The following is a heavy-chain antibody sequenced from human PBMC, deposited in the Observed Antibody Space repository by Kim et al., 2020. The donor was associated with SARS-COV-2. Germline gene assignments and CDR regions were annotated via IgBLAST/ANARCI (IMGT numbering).Heavy chain of an antibody. CDR3: TRAPGTTLASWDAFD. D-gene: IGHD1-1*01. J-gene: IGHJ3*02. V-gene: IGHV3-73*01. CDR1: GFTFSDSA. Sequence: GGSLRLSCGASGFTFSDSAMHWVRRASGKGLEWVARIRSKANGYATAHTASVRGTFTISRDDSTHTPYLQMNSLKTEDTAVYYCTRAPGTTLASWDAFD. CDR2: IRSKANGYAT.